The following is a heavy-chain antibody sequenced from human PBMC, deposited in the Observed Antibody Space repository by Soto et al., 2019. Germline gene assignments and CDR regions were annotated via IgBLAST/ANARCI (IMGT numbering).Heavy chain of an antibody. V-gene: IGHV3-33*01. Sequence: PGGSLRLSCAASGFTFSSYVMHWVRQAPGKGLEWVAVIWYDGSNKYYADSVKGRFTISRDNSKNTLYLQMNSLRAEDTAVYYCARESPQYNWNDYYYYYGMDVWGQGTTVTVSS. CDR2: IWYDGSNK. CDR1: GFTFSSYV. CDR3: ARESPQYNWNDYYYYYGMDV. J-gene: IGHJ6*02. D-gene: IGHD1-20*01.